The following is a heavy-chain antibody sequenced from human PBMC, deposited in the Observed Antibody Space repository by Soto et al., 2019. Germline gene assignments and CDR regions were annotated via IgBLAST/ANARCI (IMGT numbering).Heavy chain of an antibody. Sequence: ASVKVSCKASGYTYTSYDINWVRQATGQGLEWMGWMNPNSGNTGYAQKFQGRVTMTRNTSISTAYMELSSLRSEDTAVYYCARVRGSWWLVLAYWGQGTLVTVSS. V-gene: IGHV1-8*01. CDR3: ARVRGSWWLVLAY. CDR1: GYTYTSYD. CDR2: MNPNSGNT. J-gene: IGHJ4*02. D-gene: IGHD6-19*01.